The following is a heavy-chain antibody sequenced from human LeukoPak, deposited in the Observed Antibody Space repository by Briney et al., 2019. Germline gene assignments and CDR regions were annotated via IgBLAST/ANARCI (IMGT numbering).Heavy chain of an antibody. D-gene: IGHD6-19*01. CDR2: MKPDGSEK. J-gene: IGHJ1*01. Sequence: GGSLRLSCAASGFTFSSTWLSWVRQVPGKGLEWVATMKPDGSEKLYLDSVRGRLTISIDDAKKSLYLEVNSLRAEDTAVYYCVTPRHTRGWYYQWGQGTLVTVSS. CDR3: VTPRHTRGWYYQ. CDR1: GFTFSSTW. V-gene: IGHV3-7*01.